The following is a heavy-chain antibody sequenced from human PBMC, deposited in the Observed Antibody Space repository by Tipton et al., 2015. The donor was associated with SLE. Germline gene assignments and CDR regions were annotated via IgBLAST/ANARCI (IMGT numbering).Heavy chain of an antibody. J-gene: IGHJ4*02. CDR2: ISASGGRT. CDR3: AKSPRAHYYGSGSYYLDY. Sequence: SLRLSCAASGFTFSSYAMNWVRQSPGKGLEWVSSISASGGRTWDADSVKGRFTISRDNSENTLYLQMNSLRAEDTAVYYCAKSPRAHYYGSGSYYLDYWGQGTLVTVSS. CDR1: GFTFSSYA. D-gene: IGHD3-10*01. V-gene: IGHV3-23*01.